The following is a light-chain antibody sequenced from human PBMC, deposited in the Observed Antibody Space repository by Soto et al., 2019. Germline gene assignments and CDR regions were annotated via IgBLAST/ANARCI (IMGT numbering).Light chain of an antibody. Sequence: QSALTQPASVSGSPGQSITISCTGTSSDVGAYNYVSWYQQYPGKAPKLMIYGVTNRPSGVSNRFSGSKSGNTASLTISGLQAEDEADYYCSSYTSSSTPVVFGTGTKLTVL. J-gene: IGLJ1*01. V-gene: IGLV2-14*01. CDR2: GVT. CDR3: SSYTSSSTPVV. CDR1: SSDVGAYNY.